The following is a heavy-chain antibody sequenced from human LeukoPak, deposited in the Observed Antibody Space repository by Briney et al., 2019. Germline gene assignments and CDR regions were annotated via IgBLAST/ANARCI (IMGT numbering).Heavy chain of an antibody. Sequence: SETLSLTCTVSGGSISSGGYYWSWIRQHPGKGLEWIGYIYYSGSTYYNPPLKSRVTISVDTSKNQFSLKLSSVTAADTAVYYCARATMGQADFDYWGQGTLVTVSS. CDR2: IYYSGST. V-gene: IGHV4-31*03. D-gene: IGHD3-10*01. J-gene: IGHJ4*02. CDR3: ARATMGQADFDY. CDR1: GGSISSGGYY.